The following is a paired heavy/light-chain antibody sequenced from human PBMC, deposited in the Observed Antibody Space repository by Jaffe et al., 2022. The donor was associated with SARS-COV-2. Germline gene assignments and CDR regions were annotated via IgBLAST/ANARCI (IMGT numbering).Light chain of an antibody. Sequence: EIVLTQSPGTLSLSPGERATLSCRASESVSGSYFGWYQQKPGQSPRLLIYGASNRATGIPDRFSGSGSGTDFTLTIDRLEPEDFAVYYCQQYLNSPFAFGPGTKLDIK. CDR1: ESVSGSY. V-gene: IGKV3-20*01. CDR2: GAS. CDR3: QQYLNSPFA. J-gene: IGKJ3*01.
Heavy chain of an antibody. CDR1: GGSVSGGSFY. Sequence: QVQLQESGPGLVKPSETLSLTCTVSGGSVSGGSFYWSWIRQPPGKGLEWIGNMYFSGITNYNPSLKSRVTLSIDRSNNHFSLKMYSVTAADTAVYYCARDNSGYSGSYYRYLQHWGQGTLVTVSS. CDR3: ARDNSGYSGSYYRYLQH. V-gene: IGHV4-61*03. J-gene: IGHJ1*01. CDR2: MYFSGIT. D-gene: IGHD3-10*01.